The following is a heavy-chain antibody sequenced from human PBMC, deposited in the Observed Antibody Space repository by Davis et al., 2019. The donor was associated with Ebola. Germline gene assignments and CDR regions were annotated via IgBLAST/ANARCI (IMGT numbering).Heavy chain of an antibody. D-gene: IGHD4-17*01. CDR2: INVYNGHT. V-gene: IGHV1-18*01. J-gene: IGHJ5*02. CDR3: ARDATTVTTIWFDP. Sequence: ASSVQVSCKPSGYTFSGYAISWVRQAPGQGLERIGRINVYNGHTNYAQNFQGRVTVSTDTSTSIAYMELRSLRSDDTALYYCARDATTVTTIWFDPWGQGTLVTVSS. CDR1: GYTFSGYA.